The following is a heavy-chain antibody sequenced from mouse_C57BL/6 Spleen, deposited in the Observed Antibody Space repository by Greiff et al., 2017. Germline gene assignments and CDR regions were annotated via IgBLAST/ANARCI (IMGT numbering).Heavy chain of an antibody. J-gene: IGHJ4*01. CDR2: ISNGGGST. V-gene: IGHV5-12*01. D-gene: IGHD3-1*01. CDR3: ARSGGYWGYYAMDY. CDR1: GFTFSDYY. Sequence: LVESGGGLVQPGGSLKLSCAASGFTFSDYYMYWVRQTPEKRLEWVAYISNGGGSTYYPDTVKGRFTISRDNAKNTLYLQMSRLKSEDTAMYYCARSGGYWGYYAMDYWGQGTSVTVSS.